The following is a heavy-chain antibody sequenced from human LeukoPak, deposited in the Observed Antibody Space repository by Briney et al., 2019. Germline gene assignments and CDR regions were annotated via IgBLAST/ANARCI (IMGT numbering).Heavy chain of an antibody. CDR3: ARRAVAGTDYYGMDV. D-gene: IGHD6-19*01. CDR2: INTNTGNP. CDR1: GYTFTSYY. Sequence: ASVKVSCKASGYTFTSYYMHWVRQAPGQGLEWMGWINTNTGNPTYAQGFTGRFVFSLDTSVSTAYLQISSLKAEDTAVYYCARRAVAGTDYYGMDVWGQGTTVTVSS. V-gene: IGHV7-4-1*02. J-gene: IGHJ6*02.